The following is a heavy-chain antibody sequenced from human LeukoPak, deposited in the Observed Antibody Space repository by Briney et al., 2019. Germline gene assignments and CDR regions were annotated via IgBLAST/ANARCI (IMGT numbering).Heavy chain of an antibody. CDR1: GGSISSSSYY. CDR2: IYYSGST. CDR3: ASQLTLLFDP. J-gene: IGHJ5*02. V-gene: IGHV4-39*01. Sequence: SETLSLTCTVSGGSISSSSYYWGWIRQPPGKGLEWIGSIYYSGSTYYNPSLKSRVTISVDTSKNQFSLKLSSVTAADTAVYYCASQLTLLFDPWGRGTLVTVSS. D-gene: IGHD2/OR15-2a*01.